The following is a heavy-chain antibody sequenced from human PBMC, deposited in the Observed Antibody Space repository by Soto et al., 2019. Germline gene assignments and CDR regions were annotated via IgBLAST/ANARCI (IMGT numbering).Heavy chain of an antibody. D-gene: IGHD6-13*01. J-gene: IGHJ6*02. CDR2: ISWSGNSV. CDR3: AKDMKCAAAGSSYYIYNGMDV. Sequence: PGGSLRLSCTASGFIFNDYAMHWVRQTPGKGLEWVSGISWSGNSVGYADSVRGRFTTSRDNAENSLYLQMNSLRPEDTAVYYCAKDMKCAAAGSSYYIYNGMDVWGQGTTVTVSS. CDR1: GFIFNDYA. V-gene: IGHV3-9*01.